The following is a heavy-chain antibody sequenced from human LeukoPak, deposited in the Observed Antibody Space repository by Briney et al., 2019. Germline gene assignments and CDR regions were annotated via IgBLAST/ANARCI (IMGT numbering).Heavy chain of an antibody. J-gene: IGHJ4*02. D-gene: IGHD3-3*01. CDR3: ARADDQDFDS. CDR1: GYTFTNYY. V-gene: IGHV1-46*01. CDR2: ISPNGDST. Sequence: GASVTVSCMASGYTFTNYYMHWVRQAPGQGLEWMGIISPNGDSTDYAQKFQGRLTMARDTSTTTLYMELSGLRSEDTAIYYCARADDQDFDSWGQGTLVTVSS.